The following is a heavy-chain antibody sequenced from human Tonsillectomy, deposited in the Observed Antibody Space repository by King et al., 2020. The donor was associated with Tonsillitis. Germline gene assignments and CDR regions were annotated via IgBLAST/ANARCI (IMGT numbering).Heavy chain of an antibody. V-gene: IGHV4-4*07. CDR2: FYSSSGSA. Sequence: VQLQESGPGLVKPSETLSLTCTVSGGSISPYYWSWIRQPAGKGLEWIGRFYSSSGSANYNPSLESRVTMSVDTSKNQLSLKLNSVTAADTAVYYCARDRAAVDYYYGLDVWGQGTTVTVSS. CDR3: ARDRAAVDYYYGLDV. J-gene: IGHJ6*02. CDR1: GGSISPYY. D-gene: IGHD6-13*01.